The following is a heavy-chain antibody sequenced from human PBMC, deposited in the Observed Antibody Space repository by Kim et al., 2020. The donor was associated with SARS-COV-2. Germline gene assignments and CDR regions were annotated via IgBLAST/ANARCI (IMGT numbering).Heavy chain of an antibody. CDR3: ARTFLTYWYFDL. Sequence: YYSTSLKTRLTISKDTSKNQVVLTMTNMDPVDTATYYCARTFLTYWYFDLWGRGTLVTVSS. V-gene: IGHV2-70*01. D-gene: IGHD3-9*01. J-gene: IGHJ2*01.